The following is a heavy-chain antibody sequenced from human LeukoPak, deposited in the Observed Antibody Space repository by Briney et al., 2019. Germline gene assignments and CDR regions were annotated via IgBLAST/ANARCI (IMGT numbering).Heavy chain of an antibody. CDR2: ISGSGGST. Sequence: GGSLRLSCAASGFTFSSYAMSWVRQAPGKGLEWVSAISGSGGSTYYADSVKGRFTISRDNSKNTLYLQMNSLRAEDTAVYYCARDSDIVVVVAATTDYWGQGTLVTVSS. V-gene: IGHV3-23*01. D-gene: IGHD2-15*01. CDR3: ARDSDIVVVVAATTDY. J-gene: IGHJ4*02. CDR1: GFTFSSYA.